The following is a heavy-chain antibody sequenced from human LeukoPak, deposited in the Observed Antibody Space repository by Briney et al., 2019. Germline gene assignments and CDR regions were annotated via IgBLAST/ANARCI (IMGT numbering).Heavy chain of an antibody. Sequence: SVKVSCKASGGTFSSYAVNWVRQAPGQGLECMGGIIPIFGTPDYAQKFQGRVTIIRAESTSTAHMELSSLRSEDTAVYYCASPVIAAAGHGAFNIWGQGTMVTVSS. V-gene: IGHV1-69*05. CDR1: GGTFSSYA. J-gene: IGHJ3*02. CDR2: IIPIFGTP. CDR3: ASPVIAAAGHGAFNI. D-gene: IGHD6-13*01.